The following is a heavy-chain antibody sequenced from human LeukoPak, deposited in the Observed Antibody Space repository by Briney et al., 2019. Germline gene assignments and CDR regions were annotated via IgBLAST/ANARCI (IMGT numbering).Heavy chain of an antibody. J-gene: IGHJ4*02. V-gene: IGHV3-53*01. Sequence: PGGSLRLSCAVSGXTVSSNYMSWVRQAPGKGLEWVSVIYSGGSTYYADSVKGRFTISRDNSRNTLYLQMNSLRADDTAVYYCASKIQYWGQGTLVTVSS. CDR2: IYSGGST. D-gene: IGHD5-18*01. CDR3: ASKIQY. CDR1: GXTVSSNY.